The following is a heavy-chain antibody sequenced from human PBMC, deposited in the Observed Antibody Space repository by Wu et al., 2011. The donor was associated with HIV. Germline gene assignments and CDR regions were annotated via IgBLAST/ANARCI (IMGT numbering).Heavy chain of an antibody. D-gene: IGHD1-1*01. CDR2: VIPIFDSP. CDR3: AKAGGHNLTDYYYYMDI. V-gene: IGHV1-69*14. J-gene: IGHJ6*03. Sequence: QVQLVQSGAEVKKPGSSVKVSCKASGGTFSSYAISWMRQAPGQGLEWMGGVIPIFDSPKYARKFQGRVTIIADKSTSTAYMELSSPRSEDTAVYYCAKAGGHNLTDYYYYMDIWAKGPRSPSP. CDR1: GGTFSSYA.